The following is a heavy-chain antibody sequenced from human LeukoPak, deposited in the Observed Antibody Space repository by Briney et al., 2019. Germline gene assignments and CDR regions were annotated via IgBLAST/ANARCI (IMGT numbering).Heavy chain of an antibody. CDR3: ARVASAVYSDY. Sequence: ASVKVSCKASGYTFPGYYMHWVRQAPGQGLEWMGWINPNSGGTNYAQRFQGRVTMTRDTSISTAYMELTRLGSDDTAAYYCARVASAVYSDYWGQGTLVTVSS. J-gene: IGHJ4*02. CDR2: INPNSGGT. CDR1: GYTFPGYY. V-gene: IGHV1-2*02.